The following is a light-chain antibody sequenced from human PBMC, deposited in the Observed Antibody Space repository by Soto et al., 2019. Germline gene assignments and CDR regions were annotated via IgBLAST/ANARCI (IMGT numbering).Light chain of an antibody. CDR1: QSISRY. CDR3: QQSYSTPPT. Sequence: DIQMTQSPSSLSVSVGDRVTITCRASQSISRYLNWYQQKPGKAPKLLIYSASRVKSGVPTRFSGTGSGTDFILTISSLQPEDCATYYCQQSYSTPPTFGQGTKVEIK. J-gene: IGKJ1*01. CDR2: SAS. V-gene: IGKV1-39*01.